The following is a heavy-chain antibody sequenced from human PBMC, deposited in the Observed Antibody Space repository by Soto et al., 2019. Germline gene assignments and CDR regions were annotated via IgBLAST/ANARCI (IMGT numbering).Heavy chain of an antibody. J-gene: IGHJ4*02. D-gene: IGHD2-15*01. CDR2: IGWNSDYI. Sequence: EVRLVESGGGLVQPGRSLRLSCATSGFTFDDYAMHWVRQAPGKGLEWVSGIGWNSDYIGYADSVRGRFTVSRDNAKNSLYLLMNSLRPEDTALYYCAKGLLVAATFGVDYWGQGTLVTVSS. V-gene: IGHV3-9*01. CDR1: GFTFDDYA. CDR3: AKGLLVAATFGVDY.